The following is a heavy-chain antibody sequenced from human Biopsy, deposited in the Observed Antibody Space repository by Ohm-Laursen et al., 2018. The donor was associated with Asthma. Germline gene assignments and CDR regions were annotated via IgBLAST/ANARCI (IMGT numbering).Heavy chain of an antibody. CDR2: IYYSGRT. CDR3: ARAVSSSSYWYFDL. Sequence: PGTLSLTCIVSGDAISTSGSYWGWIRQSPGKGLEWIGSIYYSGRTYYNPSLESRVTISADTSKNHFSLKVTSVTAADTAVYYCARAVSSSSYWYFDLWGRGDLVTVSS. V-gene: IGHV4-39*02. J-gene: IGHJ2*01. D-gene: IGHD6-6*01. CDR1: GDAISTSGSY.